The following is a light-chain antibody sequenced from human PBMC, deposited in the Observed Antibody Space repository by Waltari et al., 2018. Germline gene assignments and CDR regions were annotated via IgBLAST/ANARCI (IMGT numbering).Light chain of an antibody. Sequence: DVQMTQSPSTLSASVGDRVTIPCRASYSISGWLAWYQQKPGKPPKLLIYDASILQSGVPSRFSGSGTGTDFTLTISRLQPDDFAIYYCQHYNTYSRTFGQGTKVEIK. CDR1: YSISGW. V-gene: IGKV1-5*01. CDR3: QHYNTYSRT. CDR2: DAS. J-gene: IGKJ1*01.